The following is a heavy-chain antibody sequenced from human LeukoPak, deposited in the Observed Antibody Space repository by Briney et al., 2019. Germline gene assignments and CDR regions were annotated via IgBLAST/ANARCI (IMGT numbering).Heavy chain of an antibody. CDR3: ARHLSHQYYDFWSGYSSSAFDI. CDR2: IYYSGST. J-gene: IGHJ3*02. D-gene: IGHD3-3*01. V-gene: IGHV4-39*01. CDR1: GGSISSSNYY. Sequence: PSETLSLTCTVSGGSISSSNYYWGWIRQPPGKGLEWIGSIYYSGSTYYNPSLKSRVTVSVDTSKNQFSLKLSSVTAADTAVYYCARHLSHQYYDFWSGYSSSAFDIWGQGTMVTVSS.